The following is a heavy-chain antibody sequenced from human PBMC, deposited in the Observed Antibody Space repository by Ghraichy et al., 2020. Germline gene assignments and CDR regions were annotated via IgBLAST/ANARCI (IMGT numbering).Heavy chain of an antibody. CDR2: IIPIFGTA. Sequence: SVKVSCKASGGTFSSYAISWVRQAPGQGLEWMGGIIPIFGTANYAQKFQGRVTITADESTSTAYMELSSLRSEDTAVYYCATAYCSSTSCYLANWFDPWGQGTLVTVSS. CDR3: ATAYCSSTSCYLANWFDP. V-gene: IGHV1-69*13. J-gene: IGHJ5*02. CDR1: GGTFSSYA. D-gene: IGHD2-2*01.